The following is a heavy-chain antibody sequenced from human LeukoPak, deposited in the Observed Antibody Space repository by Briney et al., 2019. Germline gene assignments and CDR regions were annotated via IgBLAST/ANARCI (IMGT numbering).Heavy chain of an antibody. V-gene: IGHV6-1*01. CDR2: TYYRSKWYN. CDR1: GDSVSSNSAA. CDR3: AMMTYSSGLFDP. Sequence: SQTLSLTCAVSGDSVSSNSAAWSWIRQSPSRGLEWLGRTYYRSKWYNDYAVSVKSRITINPDTSKNQFSLQLNSVTPEDTAVYYCAMMTYSSGLFDPWGQGTLVTVSS. D-gene: IGHD6-19*01. J-gene: IGHJ5*02.